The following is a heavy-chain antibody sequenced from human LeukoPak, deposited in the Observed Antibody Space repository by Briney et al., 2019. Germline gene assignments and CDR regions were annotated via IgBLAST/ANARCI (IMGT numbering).Heavy chain of an antibody. J-gene: IGHJ4*02. CDR2: INHSGST. CDR3: ASRDTAMGGFDY. CDR1: GGSFSGYY. Sequence: SETLSLTCAVYGGSFSGYYWSWIRQPPGKGLEWIGEINHSGSTNYNPSLKSRVTISVDTSKNQFSLKLSSVTAADTAVYYCASRDTAMGGFDYWGQGTLVTVSS. V-gene: IGHV4-34*01. D-gene: IGHD5-18*01.